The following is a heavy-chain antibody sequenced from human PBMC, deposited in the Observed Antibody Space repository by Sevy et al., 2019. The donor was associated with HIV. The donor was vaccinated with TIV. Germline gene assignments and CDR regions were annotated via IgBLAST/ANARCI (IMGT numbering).Heavy chain of an antibody. CDR3: TRGGPNQQQLDYFDY. V-gene: IGHV4-59*01. D-gene: IGHD6-13*01. J-gene: IGHJ4*02. Sequence: SETLSLTCTVSRGSISTYYWTWIRQPPGKGLEWIGYIYYSRSTDYNPSLKSRVTMSIDTSKNQFSLKLRSVTAADTAVYYCTRGGPNQQQLDYFDYWGQGTLVTVSS. CDR1: RGSISTYY. CDR2: IYYSRST.